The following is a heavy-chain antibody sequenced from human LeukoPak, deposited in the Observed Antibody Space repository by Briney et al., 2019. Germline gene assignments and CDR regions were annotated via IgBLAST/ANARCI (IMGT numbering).Heavy chain of an antibody. Sequence: SETLSLTCTVSGGSISSYYWSWIRQPPGKGLEWIGYIYYSGSTNYNPSLKSRVTISVDTFKNQFSLKLSSVTAADTAVYYCAGDHVWYFDLWGRGTLVTVSS. CDR2: IYYSGST. V-gene: IGHV4-59*01. J-gene: IGHJ2*01. D-gene: IGHD3-16*01. CDR1: GGSISSYY. CDR3: AGDHVWYFDL.